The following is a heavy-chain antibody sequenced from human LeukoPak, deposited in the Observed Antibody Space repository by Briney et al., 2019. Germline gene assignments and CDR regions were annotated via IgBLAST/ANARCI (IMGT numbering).Heavy chain of an antibody. CDR2: IGPNGRST. V-gene: IGHV3-64D*09. CDR1: GFTFSSYA. J-gene: IGHJ4*02. CDR3: VYQQSGNLN. D-gene: IGHD6-13*01. Sequence: GGSLRLSCSASGFTFSSYAMHWVRQAPGKGLEYVSGIGPNGRSTYYADSLKGRFTISRDNSKNTLYLQMSSLRTEDTALYYCVYQQSGNLNWGQGTLVTVSS.